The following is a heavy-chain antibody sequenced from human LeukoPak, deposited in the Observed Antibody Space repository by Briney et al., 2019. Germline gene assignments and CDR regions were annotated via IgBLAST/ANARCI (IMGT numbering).Heavy chain of an antibody. D-gene: IGHD3-10*01. V-gene: IGHV1-24*01. CDR1: GYTLTELC. Sequence: ASVKVSCKFSGYTLTELCMHWVRQVPGKGIEWMGGVDRADGETIYAQKFQGRVTMTEDTSTDTGYMELSSLRSQDPAVYYCARDYHGSGSLTTFHYWGQGTLVTVSS. CDR2: VDRADGET. J-gene: IGHJ4*02. CDR3: ARDYHGSGSLTTFHY.